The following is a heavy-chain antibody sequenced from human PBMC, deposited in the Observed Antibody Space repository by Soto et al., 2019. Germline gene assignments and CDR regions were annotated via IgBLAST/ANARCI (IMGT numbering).Heavy chain of an antibody. CDR3: ARVGGYCVSTSCHDY. CDR1: GYTFTNYG. J-gene: IGHJ4*02. Sequence: QVQLVQSGAEVKKPGASVKVSCKASGYTFTNYGISWVRQAPGQGLEWMGWISAYNGNTDYAQKLQARVTMTTDTSTSTAYLERLSLRAHDTAVYYCARVGGYCVSTSCHDYWGQGALVTVSS. D-gene: IGHD2-2*01. V-gene: IGHV1-18*01. CDR2: ISAYNGNT.